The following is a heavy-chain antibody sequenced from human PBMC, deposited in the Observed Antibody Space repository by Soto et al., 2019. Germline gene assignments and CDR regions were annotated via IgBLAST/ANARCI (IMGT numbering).Heavy chain of an antibody. V-gene: IGHV1-69*13. Sequence: SVKVSCKASGGTFSIYAISWVRQAPGQGLEWMGGIIPIFGTANYAQKFQGRVTITADESTSTAYMELSSLRSEDTAVYYCARGADYDSSGLYYFDYWGQGTLVTVSS. CDR3: ARGADYDSSGLYYFDY. J-gene: IGHJ4*02. D-gene: IGHD3-22*01. CDR1: GGTFSIYA. CDR2: IIPIFGTA.